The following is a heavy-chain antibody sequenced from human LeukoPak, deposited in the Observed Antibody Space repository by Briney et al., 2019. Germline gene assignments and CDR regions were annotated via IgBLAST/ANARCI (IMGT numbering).Heavy chain of an antibody. CDR3: ARSSPVGFGY. V-gene: IGHV4-59*01. D-gene: IGHD1-26*01. J-gene: IGHJ4*02. Sequence: SETLSLTCTVSGGSISSYYWSWIRQPPGKGLEWIGYIYYSGSTNYNPSLKSRVTISVDTSKNQFSLKLSSVTAADTAVYYCARSSPVGFGYWGQGTLVTVSS. CDR2: IYYSGST. CDR1: GGSISSYY.